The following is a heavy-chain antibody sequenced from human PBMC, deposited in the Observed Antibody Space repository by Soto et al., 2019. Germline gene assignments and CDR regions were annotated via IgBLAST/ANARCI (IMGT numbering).Heavy chain of an antibody. D-gene: IGHD1-26*01. J-gene: IGHJ5*02. Sequence: QVQLVQSGGEVKKPGASVKVSCKASGYTFTSYGISWVRQAPEQGLEWMGWISAYNGNTNYAQKLQGRVTMTTDTATRKACMELRSLTSDDSGANCCARVLGDLGHWFDPWSQATLVTATS. V-gene: IGHV1-18*01. CDR1: GYTFTSYG. CDR3: ARVLGDLGHWFDP. CDR2: ISAYNGNT.